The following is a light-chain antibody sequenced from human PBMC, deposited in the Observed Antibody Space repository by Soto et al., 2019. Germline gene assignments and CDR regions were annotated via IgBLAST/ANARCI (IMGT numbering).Light chain of an antibody. V-gene: IGKV3-11*01. CDR1: QSVNRY. Sequence: EIVLTQAPATLSLSPGKIATLFSRASQSVNRYLASSQQKPGQAPRLLIYDASNTATGIPARFSGRGSGTDFTITIRSLEPEDFAVDYCPQRSNWSWTLGQGTMVALK. CDR3: PQRSNWSWT. CDR2: DAS. J-gene: IGKJ1*01.